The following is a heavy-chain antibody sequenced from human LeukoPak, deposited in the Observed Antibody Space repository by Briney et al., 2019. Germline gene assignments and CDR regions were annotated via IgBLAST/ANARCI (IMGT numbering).Heavy chain of an antibody. D-gene: IGHD3-22*01. CDR2: ISGSGGST. V-gene: IGHV3-23*01. Sequence: GGSLRLSCAASGFTFSSYAMSWVRQAPGKGLEWVSAISGSGGSTYYADSVKGRFTISRDNSKNTLYLQMNSLRAEDTAVYYCAKAGSYDSSGYYPYYFDYWGQGTLVTVSS. J-gene: IGHJ4*02. CDR3: AKAGSYDSSGYYPYYFDY. CDR1: GFTFSSYA.